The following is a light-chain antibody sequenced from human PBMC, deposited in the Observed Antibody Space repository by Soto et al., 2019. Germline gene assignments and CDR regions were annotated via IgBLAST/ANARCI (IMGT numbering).Light chain of an antibody. CDR1: QSVLSSSDSKNY. Sequence: DIVMTQSPDSLAVSLSERATINCKSSQSVLSSSDSKNYLAWHQQKPGQPPKLLIYWASTRESGVPERFSGSGSGTDFALTISSLQAEDVAVYYCQQYYSNPITFGQGTRLEIK. V-gene: IGKV4-1*01. J-gene: IGKJ5*01. CDR2: WAS. CDR3: QQYYSNPIT.